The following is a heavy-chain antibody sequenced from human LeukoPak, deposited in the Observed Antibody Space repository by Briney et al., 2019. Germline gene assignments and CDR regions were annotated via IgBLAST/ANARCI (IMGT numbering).Heavy chain of an antibody. J-gene: IGHJ4*02. CDR3: AREVQDSSGWYYFDY. V-gene: IGHV3-21*01. CDR1: GFTFSSYS. D-gene: IGHD6-19*01. CDR2: ISSSSSYI. Sequence: GGSLRLSCAASGFTFSSYSMNWVSEAPGKGLEWVSSISSSSSYIYYADSVKGRFTISRDNAKNSLYLQMNSLRAEDTAVYYCAREVQDSSGWYYFDYWGQGTLVTVSS.